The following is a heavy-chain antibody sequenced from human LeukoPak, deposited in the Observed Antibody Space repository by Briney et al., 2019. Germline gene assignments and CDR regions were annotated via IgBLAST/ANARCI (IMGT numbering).Heavy chain of an antibody. CDR1: GYTFTSYG. V-gene: IGHV1-18*04. Sequence: ASVKVSCKASGYTFTSYGISWVRQAPGQGPEWMGWINAYKGNTNYAQMLQGRVTMTTNTSTSTAYMELRSLRSDDTAVYYCARYSGSHYGDFDYWGQGTLVTVSS. D-gene: IGHD1-26*01. CDR2: INAYKGNT. J-gene: IGHJ4*02. CDR3: ARYSGSHYGDFDY.